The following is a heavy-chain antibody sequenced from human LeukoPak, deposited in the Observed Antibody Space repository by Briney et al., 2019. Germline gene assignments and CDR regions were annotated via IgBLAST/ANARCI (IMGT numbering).Heavy chain of an antibody. CDR1: GFTFSSYA. J-gene: IGHJ4*02. Sequence: GGSLRLSCAASGFTFSSYAMHWVRQAPGKGLEWEAVISYDGSNKYYADSVKGRFTISRDNSKNTLYLQMNSLRAEDTAVYYCARVSRTQTTIFGVAQFDYWGQGTLVTVSS. D-gene: IGHD3-3*01. CDR3: ARVSRTQTTIFGVAQFDY. CDR2: ISYDGSNK. V-gene: IGHV3-30*04.